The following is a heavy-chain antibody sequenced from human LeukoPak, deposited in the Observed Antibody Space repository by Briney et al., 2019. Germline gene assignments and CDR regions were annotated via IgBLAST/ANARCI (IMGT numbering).Heavy chain of an antibody. D-gene: IGHD1-1*01. Sequence: ASVKVSCKASGYTFTGYYMHWVRQAPGQGLEWMGWINPNSGGTNYAQKFQGRVTMTRDTSISTAYMELSRLRSDDTAVYYCAREIRVWNPYGVDVWGQGTTVTVSS. CDR2: INPNSGGT. J-gene: IGHJ6*02. V-gene: IGHV1-2*02. CDR3: AREIRVWNPYGVDV. CDR1: GYTFTGYY.